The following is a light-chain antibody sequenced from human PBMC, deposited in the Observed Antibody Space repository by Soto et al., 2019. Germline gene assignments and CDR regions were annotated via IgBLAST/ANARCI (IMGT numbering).Light chain of an antibody. J-gene: IGKJ4*01. Sequence: DIQMTQSPSTLSASVGDRVTITCRASQSISCWLAWYQQEPGKAPNLLIYKASSLEGGVPSRFRGRGFGTDFTLTISSLQPDDFATYYCQQYHSYSLTFGGGTKVAIK. V-gene: IGKV1-5*03. CDR3: QQYHSYSLT. CDR1: QSISCW. CDR2: KAS.